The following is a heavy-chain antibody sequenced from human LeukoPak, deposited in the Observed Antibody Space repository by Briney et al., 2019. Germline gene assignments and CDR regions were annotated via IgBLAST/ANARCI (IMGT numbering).Heavy chain of an antibody. CDR3: AREFGTYYYDSSGYYPNNWFDP. V-gene: IGHV1-2*02. CDR2: INPNSGGT. J-gene: IGHJ5*02. D-gene: IGHD3-22*01. CDR1: GYTFTGYY. Sequence: ASVKVSCKAPGYTFTGYYMHWVRQAPGQGLEWMGWINPNSGGTNYAQKFQGRVTMNRDTSISTAYMELSRLRSDDTAVYYCAREFGTYYYDSSGYYPNNWFDPWGQGTLVTVSS.